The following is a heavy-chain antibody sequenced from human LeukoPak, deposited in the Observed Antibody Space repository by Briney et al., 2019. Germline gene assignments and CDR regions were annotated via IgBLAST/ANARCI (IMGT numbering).Heavy chain of an antibody. CDR1: GGSISSYY. CDR3: ARAPVYYYGSGSYRGIYYYYYMDV. Sequence: SETLSLTCTVSGGSISSYYWSWIRQPPGKGLEWIGYIYYSGSTNYNPSLKSRVTISVDTSKNQFSLKLSSVTAADTAVYYRARAPVYYYGSGSYRGIYYYYYMDVWGKGTTVTISS. J-gene: IGHJ6*03. CDR2: IYYSGST. D-gene: IGHD3-10*01. V-gene: IGHV4-59*01.